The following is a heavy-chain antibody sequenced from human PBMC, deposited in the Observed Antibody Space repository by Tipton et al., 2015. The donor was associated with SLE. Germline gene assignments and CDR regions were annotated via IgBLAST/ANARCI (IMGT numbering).Heavy chain of an antibody. CDR3: AKDALVGATTFFDY. CDR1: GFTFSSYA. CDR2: ISGSGGST. V-gene: IGHV3-23*01. D-gene: IGHD1-26*01. Sequence: LSLTCAASGFTFSSYAMSWVRQAPGKGLEWVSAISGSGGSTYYADSVKGRFTISRDNSKNTLYLQMNSLRAEDTAVYYCAKDALVGATTFFDYWGQGTLVTVSS. J-gene: IGHJ4*02.